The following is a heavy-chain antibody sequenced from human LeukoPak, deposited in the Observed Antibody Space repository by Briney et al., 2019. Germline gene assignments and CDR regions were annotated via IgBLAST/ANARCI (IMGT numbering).Heavy chain of an antibody. CDR1: GGSFSGYY. Sequence: SETLSLTCAVYGGSFSGYYWSWIRQPPGKGLEWIGEINHSGSTNYNPPLKSRVTISVDTSKNQFSLKLSSVTAADTAVYYCARREIRYYYYGMDVWGQGTTVTVSS. J-gene: IGHJ6*02. CDR2: INHSGST. V-gene: IGHV4-34*01. CDR3: ARREIRYYYYGMDV.